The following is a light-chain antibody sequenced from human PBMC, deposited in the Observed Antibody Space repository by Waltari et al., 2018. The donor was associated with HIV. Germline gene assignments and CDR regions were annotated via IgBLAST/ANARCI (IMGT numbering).Light chain of an antibody. V-gene: IGLV1-40*01. CDR2: GNS. J-gene: IGLJ1*01. Sequence: QSVLRQLTSVSGAPGQRVTISRTGSSSHFGAGSDLPCHQQLPATAPKLLIYGNSIRPSGVPDRFSGSKSGTSASLAITGLQAEDEADYYCQSYDSSLSALYVFGTGTKVTVL. CDR3: QSYDSSLSALYV. CDR1: SSHFGAGSD.